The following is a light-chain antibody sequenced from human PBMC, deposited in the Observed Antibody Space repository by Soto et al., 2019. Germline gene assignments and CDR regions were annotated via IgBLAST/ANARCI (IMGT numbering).Light chain of an antibody. J-gene: IGKJ1*01. V-gene: IGKV3-20*01. CDR1: QSVSSSY. Sequence: MVLTQSPGTLSLSPGERATLSCRASQSVSSSYLAWYQQKPGQAPRLLIYGASSRATGIPDRFSGSGSGTDFTLTISRLEPEDFAVYSCQQYCTSPTGTFGQGTKVEIK. CDR2: GAS. CDR3: QQYCTSPTGT.